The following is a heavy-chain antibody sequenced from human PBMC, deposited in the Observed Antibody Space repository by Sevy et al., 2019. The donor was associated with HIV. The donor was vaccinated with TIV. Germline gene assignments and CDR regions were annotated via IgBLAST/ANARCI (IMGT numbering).Heavy chain of an antibody. CDR1: GFTFSNFG. D-gene: IGHD2-21*01. V-gene: IGHV3-33*08. CDR2: MWYDGNNK. J-gene: IGHJ4*02. CDR3: ARGPSLIVAGAAGYLDY. Sequence: GGSLRLSCTASGFTFSNFGIHWVRQAPGKGLEWVTLMWYDGNNKYYADSVKGRFTISRDTSKNTVYLQMNNLRAEDTAVYYCARGPSLIVAGAAGYLDYWGQGTLVTVSS.